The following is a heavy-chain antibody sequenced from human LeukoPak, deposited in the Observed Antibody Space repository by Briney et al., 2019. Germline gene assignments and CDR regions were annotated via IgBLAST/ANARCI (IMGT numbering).Heavy chain of an antibody. V-gene: IGHV3-74*01. CDR2: INSDGSSI. D-gene: IGHD4-17*01. Sequence: PGGSLRLSCAASGFTFSSHWMHWVRQAPGKGLVWVSRINSDGSSISYADSVKGRFTISRDNSKNTLYLQMNSLSADDTAMYYCANEIRPNDYWGQGTLVTVSS. CDR1: GFTFSSHW. J-gene: IGHJ4*02. CDR3: ANEIRPNDY.